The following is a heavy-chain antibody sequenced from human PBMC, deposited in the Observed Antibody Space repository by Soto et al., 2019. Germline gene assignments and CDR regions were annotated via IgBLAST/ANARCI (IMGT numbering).Heavy chain of an antibody. CDR3: ARADYYYLDY. Sequence: QVQLVQSGAEVKKPGASVKVSCKASGYPFTSYTMYWVRQAPGQRLEWMGWINAGNGNTKYSQKLQGRVTITRDTSASTAYMELSSLRSEDTAVYYCARADYYYLDYWGQGTLVTVSS. CDR1: GYPFTSYT. J-gene: IGHJ4*02. D-gene: IGHD3-10*01. CDR2: INAGNGNT. V-gene: IGHV1-3*01.